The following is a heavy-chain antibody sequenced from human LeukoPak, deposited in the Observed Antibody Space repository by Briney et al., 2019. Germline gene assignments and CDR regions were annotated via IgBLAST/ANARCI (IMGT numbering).Heavy chain of an antibody. CDR1: GGSISSGGYY. D-gene: IGHD5-18*01. CDR3: ATSGMQLWLPED. V-gene: IGHV4-31*03. CDR2: VYYSGST. J-gene: IGHJ4*02. Sequence: SETLSLTCTVSGGSISSGGYYWSWIRQHPGKGLEWIGYVYYSGSTYYNPSLKSRVTISLDTSKNQFCLKLSSVTAADTAVYYCATSGMQLWLPEDWGQGTLVTVSS.